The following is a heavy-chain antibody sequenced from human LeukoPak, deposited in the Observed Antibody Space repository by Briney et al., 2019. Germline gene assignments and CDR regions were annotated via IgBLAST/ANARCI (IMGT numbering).Heavy chain of an antibody. CDR2: IIPIFGTA. Sequence: GASVKVSCKASGGTFSSYAISWVRQAPGQGLEWMGGIIPIFGTANYAQKFQGRVTITTDESTSTAYMELSSLRSEDTAVYYCARSPIAGATTPYFDYWGQGTLVTVSS. V-gene: IGHV1-69*05. J-gene: IGHJ4*02. D-gene: IGHD1-26*01. CDR3: ARSPIAGATTPYFDY. CDR1: GGTFSSYA.